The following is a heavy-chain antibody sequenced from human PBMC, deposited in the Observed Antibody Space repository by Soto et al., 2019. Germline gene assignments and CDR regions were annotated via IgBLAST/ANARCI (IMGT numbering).Heavy chain of an antibody. D-gene: IGHD3-3*02. CDR3: EARHFWSGPWNDTRLDY. CDR1: GDSINSSHW. CDR2: ISHSGST. Sequence: PENLRLTCAVSGDSINSSHWWNWVRQPPGKGLQWIGQISHSGSTNYNPSLTSRVNKSVDKSKNHFSLNLTSVTAADTAVYYCEARHFWSGPWNDTRLDYWGQGTLLTVS. J-gene: IGHJ4*02. V-gene: IGHV4-4*03.